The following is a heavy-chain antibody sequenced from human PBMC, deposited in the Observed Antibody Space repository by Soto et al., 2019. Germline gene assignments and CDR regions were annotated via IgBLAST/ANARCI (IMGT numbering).Heavy chain of an antibody. CDR3: ARGVRFGELWFDP. Sequence: GGSLRLSCVASGFTFSSYSMVWVRQAPGKGLEWVSVIYSGGSTYYADSVQGRFTISRDNTKNTLYLQMNSLRAEDTAVYHCARGVRFGELWFDPWGQGTLVTVSS. D-gene: IGHD3-10*01. V-gene: IGHV3-66*01. CDR1: GFTFSSYS. J-gene: IGHJ5*02. CDR2: IYSGGST.